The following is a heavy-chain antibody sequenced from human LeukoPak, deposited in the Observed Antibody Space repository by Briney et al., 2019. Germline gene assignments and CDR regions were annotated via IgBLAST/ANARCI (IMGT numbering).Heavy chain of an antibody. J-gene: IGHJ5*01. CDR2: ITWNSDTV. CDR3: AKGGGGIVAYNWFDS. Sequence: GGSLRLSCAASGFTFDDYAMHWVRQAPGKGLEWVSGITWNSDTVDYGDSVKGRFTMSRDNAKNSLYLQMNSLRPEDTAFYYCAKGGGGIVAYNWFDSWGQGTLVTVAS. D-gene: IGHD1-26*01. CDR1: GFTFDDYA. V-gene: IGHV3-9*01.